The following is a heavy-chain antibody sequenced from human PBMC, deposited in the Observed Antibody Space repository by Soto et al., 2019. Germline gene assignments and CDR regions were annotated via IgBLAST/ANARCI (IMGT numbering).Heavy chain of an antibody. CDR1: GDTFASYG. J-gene: IGHJ4*02. CDR2: ISAYNGNT. CDR3: ARVSLYCSGGTCYTDY. Sequence: GASVKVSWKASGDTFASYGSSWVRQAPGQGLEWMGWISAYNGNTNYAQKLQGRVTMTTDTSTSTAYMELRSLRSDDTAVYYCARVSLYCSGGTCYTDYWGQGTLVTVSS. V-gene: IGHV1-18*01. D-gene: IGHD2-15*01.